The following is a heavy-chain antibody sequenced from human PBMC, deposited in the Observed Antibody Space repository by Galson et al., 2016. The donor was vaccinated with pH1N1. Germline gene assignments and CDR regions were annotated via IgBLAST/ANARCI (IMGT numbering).Heavy chain of an antibody. D-gene: IGHD2-8*01. V-gene: IGHV4-39*01. Sequence: SETLSLTCTVSGGSINTKNYYWGWIRQPPGKGLEWIANLHYTGSTDYNPSLKSRRTISVDTSMNQFSLKLSSVTAADTAVYYCASQPANAIRAFFDSCSQGTLVTVSS. CDR1: GGSINTKNYY. CDR3: ASQPANAIRAFFDS. J-gene: IGHJ4*02. CDR2: LHYTGST.